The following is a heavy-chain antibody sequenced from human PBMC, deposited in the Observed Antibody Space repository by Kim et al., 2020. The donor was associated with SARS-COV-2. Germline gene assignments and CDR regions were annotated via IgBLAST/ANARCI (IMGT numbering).Heavy chain of an antibody. CDR3: AYLWQQLNAFDI. D-gene: IGHD6-13*01. Sequence: DNAQKFQGRVTITADKATSTAYMELSSLGSEDTAVYYCAYLWQQLNAFDIWGQGTMVTVSS. V-gene: IGHV1-69*02. J-gene: IGHJ3*02.